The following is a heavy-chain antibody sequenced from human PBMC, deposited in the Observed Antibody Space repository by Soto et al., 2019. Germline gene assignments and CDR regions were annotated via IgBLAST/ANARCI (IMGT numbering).Heavy chain of an antibody. CDR2: IYPGDSDT. CDR3: ARHHLHFYNGRGYSSFYP. Sequence: GESLKISCKGSGYSFTSYWIGWVRQMPGKGLEWMGIIYPGDSDTRYSPSFQGQVTISADKSISTAYLQWSSLKASDTAMYYCARHHLHFYNGRGYSSFYPWGQETLVPVSS. D-gene: IGHD3-22*01. J-gene: IGHJ5*02. V-gene: IGHV5-51*01. CDR1: GYSFTSYW.